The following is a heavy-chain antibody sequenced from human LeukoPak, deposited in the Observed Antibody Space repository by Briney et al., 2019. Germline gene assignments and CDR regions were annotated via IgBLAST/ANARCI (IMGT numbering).Heavy chain of an antibody. D-gene: IGHD4-23*01. CDR1: GGSLSGSSYY. Sequence: SETLSLTCTVSGGSLSGSSYYWGWIRQPPGKGLEWIGYIYYSGSTHYNPSLKSRVTISVDTSKNQFSLKLSSVTAADTAVYYCARDLLNEGNHLDYWGQGTLVTVSS. V-gene: IGHV4-30-4*08. CDR2: IYYSGST. CDR3: ARDLLNEGNHLDY. J-gene: IGHJ4*02.